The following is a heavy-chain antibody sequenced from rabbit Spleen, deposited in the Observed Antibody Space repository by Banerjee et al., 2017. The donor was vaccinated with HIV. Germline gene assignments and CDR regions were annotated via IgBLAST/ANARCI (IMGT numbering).Heavy chain of an antibody. J-gene: IGHJ4*01. Sequence: QEQLVESGGGLVQPEGSLTLTCKASGFSFSSSYYMCWVRQAPGKGLEWIACIYTGGSGSTAYASWAKGRFTVSKTSSTTVTLQLSSLTAADTATYFCVRDQAGDADYGPYYLNLWGPGTLVTVS. CDR1: GFSFSSSYY. D-gene: IGHD2-1*01. CDR3: VRDQAGDADYGPYYLNL. CDR2: IYTGGSGST. V-gene: IGHV1S45*01.